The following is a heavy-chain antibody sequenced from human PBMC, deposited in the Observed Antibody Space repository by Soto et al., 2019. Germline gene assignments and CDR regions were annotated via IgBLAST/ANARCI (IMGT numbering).Heavy chain of an antibody. Sequence: GGSLRLSCAASGFTFSSYAMSCVRQAPGKGLEWVSAISGSGGSTYYADSVKGRFTISRDNSKNTLYLQMNSLRAEDTAVYYCAKEGGSYKNYYYGMEVWGQGTTVTVSS. J-gene: IGHJ6*02. CDR1: GFTFSSYA. CDR2: ISGSGGST. CDR3: AKEGGSYKNYYYGMEV. V-gene: IGHV3-23*01. D-gene: IGHD1-26*01.